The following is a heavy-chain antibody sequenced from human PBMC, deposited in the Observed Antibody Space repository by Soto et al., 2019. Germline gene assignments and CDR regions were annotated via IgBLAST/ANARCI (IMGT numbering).Heavy chain of an antibody. D-gene: IGHD6-13*01. V-gene: IGHV1-8*01. CDR1: GYTFTSYD. CDR2: MNPNSGNT. J-gene: IGHJ4*02. Sequence: QVQLVQSGAEVKKPGASVKVSCKASGYTFTSYDINWVRQATGQGREWMGWMNPNSGNTGYSQKFQGRGTMTRHTSPSTVYMELSSLRSEDAAVYYCARLGIAAAGRPRFDSWGQGTLGTGSS. CDR3: ARLGIAAAGRPRFDS.